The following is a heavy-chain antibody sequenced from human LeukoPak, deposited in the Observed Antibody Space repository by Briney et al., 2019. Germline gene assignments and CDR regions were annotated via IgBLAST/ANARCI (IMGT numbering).Heavy chain of an antibody. Sequence: PSQTLSLTCTVSGASTGSSDHYWSWVRHTPRKCLEWLGFIFHTGTTYYNPSLQSRLRISIDTSKNQFSLRLTSATAADTVIYYCARDDSFGGTYYWGPGTPVTVSS. D-gene: IGHD1-26*01. CDR2: IFHTGTT. V-gene: IGHV4-30-4*01. CDR3: ARDDSFGGTYY. J-gene: IGHJ4*02. CDR1: GASTGSSDHY.